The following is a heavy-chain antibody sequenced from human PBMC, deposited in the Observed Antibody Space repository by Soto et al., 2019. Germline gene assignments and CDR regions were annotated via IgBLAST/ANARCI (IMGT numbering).Heavy chain of an antibody. D-gene: IGHD3-16*02. V-gene: IGHV3-48*02. CDR1: GFTFSSYS. Sequence: EVQLVESGGGLVQPGGSLRLSCAASGFTFSSYSMNWVRQAPGKGLEWVSYISSSSSTIYYAESVNGRFTISRDNAKNSLYLQMNSLRDEDTAVYYCARDRQDYFWESYRYQGDYWGQGTLVNVSS. J-gene: IGHJ4*02. CDR3: ARDRQDYFWESYRYQGDY. CDR2: ISSSSSTI.